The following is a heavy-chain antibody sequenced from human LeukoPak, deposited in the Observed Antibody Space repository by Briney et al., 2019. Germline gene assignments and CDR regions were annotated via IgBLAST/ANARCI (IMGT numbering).Heavy chain of an antibody. J-gene: IGHJ5*02. D-gene: IGHD5-18*01. CDR3: ARGGYSYGHRGNWFDP. CDR2: IIPIFGTA. CDR1: GYTFTSYG. V-gene: IGHV1-69*13. Sequence: ASVKVSCKASGYTFTSYGISWVRQAPGQGLEWMGGIIPIFGTANYAQKFQGRVTITADESTSTAYMELSSLRSEDTAVYYCARGGYSYGHRGNWFDPWGQGTLVTVSS.